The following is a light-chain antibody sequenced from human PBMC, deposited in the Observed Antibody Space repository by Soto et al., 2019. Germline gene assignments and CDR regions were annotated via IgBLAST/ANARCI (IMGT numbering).Light chain of an antibody. V-gene: IGKV1-5*01. Sequence: DLLLIQSPATLSASVGDRITITCRASENIFKFLAWYQQRSGSAPNLLIYAASDFERGVPSRFSGSGSGTEFTLTIDNLQPNDSATYFCQHYHSQSITFGGGTQVDVK. CDR3: QHYHSQSIT. CDR2: AAS. J-gene: IGKJ4*01. CDR1: ENIFKF.